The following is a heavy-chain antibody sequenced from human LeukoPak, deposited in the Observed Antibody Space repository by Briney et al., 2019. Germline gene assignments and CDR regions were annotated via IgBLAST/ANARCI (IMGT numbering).Heavy chain of an antibody. CDR1: GNTFTGYY. CDR3: ARAANWNDVKDY. Sequence: ASVKVSCKASGNTFTGYYMHWVRQAPGQGLEWMGWINPNSVGTNYAQKFQGRVTMTRDTSISTAYMELSRLRSDDTAVYYCARAANWNDVKDYWGQGTLVTVSS. CDR2: INPNSVGT. J-gene: IGHJ4*02. D-gene: IGHD1-20*01. V-gene: IGHV1-2*02.